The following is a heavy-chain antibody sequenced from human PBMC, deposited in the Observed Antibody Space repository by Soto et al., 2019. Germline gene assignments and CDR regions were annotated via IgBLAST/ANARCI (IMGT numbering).Heavy chain of an antibody. Sequence: SETLSLTCTVSGGSISISNYYWGWIRQPPGKGLEWIGSIYYSGSTSYNSSLKSRVTISVDTSKNQFSLRLRSVTAADTAVYYCASPTLGAFDIWGQGTMVTVSS. D-gene: IGHD3-16*01. CDR2: IYYSGST. J-gene: IGHJ3*02. CDR1: GGSISISNYY. V-gene: IGHV4-39*01. CDR3: ASPTLGAFDI.